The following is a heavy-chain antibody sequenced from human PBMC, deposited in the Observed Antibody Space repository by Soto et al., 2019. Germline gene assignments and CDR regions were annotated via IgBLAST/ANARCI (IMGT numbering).Heavy chain of an antibody. CDR2: ISYDGGNK. Sequence: QVQLVESGGGVVQPGRSLRLSCAASGFTFSSYGMHWVRQAPGKGLEWVAVISYDGGNKYYADSVKGRFTISRDNSKNTLYLQMNSLRAEDTAVYYCAKYYDTLTGYSNYGMDVWGQGTTVTVSS. CDR1: GFTFSSYG. D-gene: IGHD3-9*01. CDR3: AKYYDTLTGYSNYGMDV. V-gene: IGHV3-30*18. J-gene: IGHJ6*02.